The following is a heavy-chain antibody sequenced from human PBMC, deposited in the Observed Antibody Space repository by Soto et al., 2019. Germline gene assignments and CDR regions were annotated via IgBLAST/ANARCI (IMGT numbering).Heavy chain of an antibody. J-gene: IGHJ4*02. CDR1: GGSISSYY. CDR2: IYYSGST. Sequence: SETLSLTCTVSGGSISSYYWSWIRQPPGKGLEWIGYIYYSGSTNYNPSLKSRVTISVDTSKNQFSLKLSSVTAADTAVYYCARLVVAATGYYFDYWGQGTLVTVSS. CDR3: ARLVVAATGYYFDY. D-gene: IGHD2-15*01. V-gene: IGHV4-59*01.